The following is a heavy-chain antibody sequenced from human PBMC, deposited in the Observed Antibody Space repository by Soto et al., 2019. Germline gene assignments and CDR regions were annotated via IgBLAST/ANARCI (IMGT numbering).Heavy chain of an antibody. Sequence: EVQLVESGGGLVKPGGSLRLSCTASGFMFSSYTMNWVRQAPGXXLEWVSSVSFRGDIYYADSLEGRFTISRDDAKNSLYLQMSSLRAEDTAVYYCAKGXISXXTYTSFDSWGQGTLVTVSS. CDR1: GFMFSSYT. J-gene: IGHJ5*01. V-gene: IGHV3-21*04. D-gene: IGHD4-4*01. CDR3: AKGXISXXTYTSFDS. CDR2: VSFRGDI.